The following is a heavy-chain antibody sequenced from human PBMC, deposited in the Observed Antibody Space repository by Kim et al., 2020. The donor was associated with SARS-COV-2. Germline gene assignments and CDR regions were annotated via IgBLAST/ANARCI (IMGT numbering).Heavy chain of an antibody. CDR3: ARGGRRDGYKNFDY. Sequence: SVKVSCKASGGTFSSYAISWVRQAPGQGLEWMGRIIPILGIANYAQKFQGRVTITADKSTSTAYMELSSLRSEDTAVYYCARGGRRDGYKNFDYWGQGTLVTVSS. V-gene: IGHV1-69*04. CDR2: IIPILGIA. D-gene: IGHD5-12*01. CDR1: GGTFSSYA. J-gene: IGHJ4*02.